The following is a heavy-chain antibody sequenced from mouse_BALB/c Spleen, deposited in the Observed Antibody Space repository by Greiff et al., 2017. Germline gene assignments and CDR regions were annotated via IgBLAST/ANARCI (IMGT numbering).Heavy chain of an antibody. CDR3: ARAGDGYYAWFAY. J-gene: IGHJ3*01. CDR2: IYPGDGDT. D-gene: IGHD2-3*01. V-gene: IGHV1-82*01. Sequence: VQLQQSGPELVKPGASVKISCKASGYAFSSSWMNWVKQRPGQGLEWIGRIYPGDGDTNYNGKFKGKATLTADKSSSTAYMQLSSLTSVDSAVYFCARAGDGYYAWFAYWGQGTLVTVSA. CDR1: GYAFSSSW.